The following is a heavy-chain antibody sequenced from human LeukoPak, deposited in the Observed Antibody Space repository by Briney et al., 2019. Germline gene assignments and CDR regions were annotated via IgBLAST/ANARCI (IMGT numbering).Heavy chain of an antibody. CDR1: GFTFSSYA. J-gene: IGHJ4*02. Sequence: GGSLRLPCAASGFTFSSYAMSWVRQAPGRGLEWVSGVSGSGGSTYYADSVKGRFTISRDNSKNTLYLQMNSLRAEDTAVYYCAKVGSGGSPADYFDYWGQGNLVTVSS. V-gene: IGHV3-23*01. CDR3: AKVGSGGSPADYFDY. D-gene: IGHD3-10*01. CDR2: VSGSGGST.